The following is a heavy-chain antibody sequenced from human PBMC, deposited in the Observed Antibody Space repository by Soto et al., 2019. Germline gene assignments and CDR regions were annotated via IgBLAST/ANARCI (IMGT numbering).Heavy chain of an antibody. Sequence: QVDLLQSGAEVKEPGASVRISCEASGYTFTSYGIHWVRQAPGQRLEWMGWIKTGSSNTRYSPEFQARVTITRDTSASTAYMELNSLRSEDTAVYYCARAMQTAGYIYFDQWGQGTLGTVSS. V-gene: IGHV1-3*04. CDR3: ARAMQTAGYIYFDQ. J-gene: IGHJ4*02. D-gene: IGHD3-9*01. CDR2: IKTGSSNT. CDR1: GYTFTSYG.